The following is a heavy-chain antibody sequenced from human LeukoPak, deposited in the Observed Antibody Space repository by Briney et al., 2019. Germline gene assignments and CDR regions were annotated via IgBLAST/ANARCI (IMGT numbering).Heavy chain of an antibody. CDR2: IGVYNGNT. Sequence: ASLKLSWKKSGDTLTSYGVRWVRPASGQVLKWIGWIGVYNGNTNYAQKRQGRVTMTTDTSTSTAYMELRSLRSDVAAVYYWARINLAQHDFWSGSNWFDPWGQGNLVTGSS. J-gene: IGHJ5*02. CDR3: ARINLAQHDFWSGSNWFDP. CDR1: GDTLTSYG. D-gene: IGHD3-3*01. V-gene: IGHV1-18*04.